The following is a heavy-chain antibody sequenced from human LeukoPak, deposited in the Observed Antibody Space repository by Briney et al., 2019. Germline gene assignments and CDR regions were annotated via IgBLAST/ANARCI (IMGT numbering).Heavy chain of an antibody. V-gene: IGHV4-59*01. CDR1: GGSINSYY. Sequence: SETLSLTCTVSGGSINSYYWSWIRHPPAKALECIGHIYYTGSTYYKPSLESRVTLSVDTAKNQISLKLSSVTAADTAVYYCARYEEFSTGYSASSPRHYFDHWGQGTLVTVSS. CDR3: ARYEEFSTGYSASSPRHYFDH. J-gene: IGHJ4*02. CDR2: IYYTGST. D-gene: IGHD3/OR15-3a*01.